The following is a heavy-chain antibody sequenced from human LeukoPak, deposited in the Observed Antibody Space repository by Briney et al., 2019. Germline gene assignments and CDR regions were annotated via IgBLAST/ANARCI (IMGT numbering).Heavy chain of an antibody. V-gene: IGHV4-59*01. CDR1: GGSISSYY. CDR3: ARVDDSSGNDAFDI. D-gene: IGHD3-22*01. J-gene: IGHJ3*02. Sequence: SETLSLTCTVSGGSISSYYWSWIRQPPGKGLERIGYIYYRGGTNYNPSLKSRVTISVDTSKNQFSLKLSSVTAAATDVYYCARVDDSSGNDAFDIWGQGTMVTVSS. CDR2: IYYRGGT.